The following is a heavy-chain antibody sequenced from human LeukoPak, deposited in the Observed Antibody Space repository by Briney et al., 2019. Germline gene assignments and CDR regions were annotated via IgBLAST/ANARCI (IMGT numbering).Heavy chain of an antibody. CDR1: GGSIGSNY. CDR2: VYDIGST. D-gene: IGHD3-16*01. Sequence: SETLSLTCTVSGGSIGSNYWTWIRQTPGKGREWIGYVYDIGSTKYNPSLKSRVTISVDTSKNQFSLRLSSVTAADTAVYYCARGGVLKSVDYWGQGTLVAVSS. V-gene: IGHV4-59*01. CDR3: ARGGVLKSVDY. J-gene: IGHJ4*02.